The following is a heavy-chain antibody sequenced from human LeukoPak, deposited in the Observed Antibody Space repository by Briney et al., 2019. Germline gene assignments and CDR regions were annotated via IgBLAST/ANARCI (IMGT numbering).Heavy chain of an antibody. CDR3: AVVVVPAAPNWFDP. Sequence: SVKVSCKASGGTVSSYAISWVRQAPGQGLEWMGGIIPIFGTANYAQKFQGRVTITTDESTSTAYMELSSLRSEDTAVYYCAVVVVPAAPNWFDPWGQGTLVTVSS. CDR2: IIPIFGTA. J-gene: IGHJ5*02. CDR1: GGTVSSYA. V-gene: IGHV1-69*05. D-gene: IGHD2-2*01.